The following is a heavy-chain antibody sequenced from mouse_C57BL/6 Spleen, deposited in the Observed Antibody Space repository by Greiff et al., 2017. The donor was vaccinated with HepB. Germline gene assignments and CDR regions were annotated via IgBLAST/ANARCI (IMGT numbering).Heavy chain of an antibody. CDR2: IRSKSNNYAT. J-gene: IGHJ4*01. V-gene: IGHV10-1*01. CDR3: VRNGNYDAMDY. CDR1: GFSFNTYA. Sequence: EVMLVESGGGLVQPKGSLKLSCAASGFSFNTYAMNWVRQAPGKGLEWVARIRSKSNNYATYYADSVKDRFTISRDDSESMLYLQMNNLKTEDTAMYYCVRNGNYDAMDYWGQGTSVTVSS. D-gene: IGHD2-1*01.